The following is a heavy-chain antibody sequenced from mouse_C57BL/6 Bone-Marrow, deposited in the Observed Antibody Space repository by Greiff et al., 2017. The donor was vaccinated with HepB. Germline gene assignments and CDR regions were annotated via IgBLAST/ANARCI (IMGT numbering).Heavy chain of an antibody. CDR1: GYHFTSYW. V-gene: IGHV1-52*01. J-gene: IGHJ3*01. CDR2: INPSDSET. CDR3: ARDFAY. Sequence: QVHVKQPGAELVRPGSSVKLSCKASGYHFTSYWMHWVKQRPIQGLEWIGNINPSDSETHYNQKFKDKATLTVDKSSSTAYMQLSSLTSEDSAAYYCARDFAYWGQGTLVTVSA.